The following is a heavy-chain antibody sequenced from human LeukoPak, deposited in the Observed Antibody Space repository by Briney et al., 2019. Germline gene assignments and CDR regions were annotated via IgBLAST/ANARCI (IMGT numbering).Heavy chain of an antibody. CDR2: FYHSGST. CDR3: ARGHTTTNDAFDI. D-gene: IGHD1-1*01. V-gene: IGHV4-30-2*01. Sequence: SETLSLTCAVSGGSISSGGYSWSWIRQPPGKGLEWIGYFYHSGSTYYNPSLKSRVTISVDRSKNQFSLKLSSVTAADTAVYYCARGHTTTNDAFDIWGQGTMVTVSS. CDR1: GGSISSGGYS. J-gene: IGHJ3*02.